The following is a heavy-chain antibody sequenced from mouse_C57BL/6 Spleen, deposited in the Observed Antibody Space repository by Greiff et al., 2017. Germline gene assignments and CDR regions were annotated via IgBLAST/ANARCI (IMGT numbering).Heavy chain of an antibody. CDR2: IYPGSGNT. D-gene: IGHD2-1*01. J-gene: IGHJ2*01. V-gene: IGHV1-76*01. Sequence: VQLVESGAELVRPGASVKLSCKASGYTFTDYYINWVKQRPGQGLEWIARIYPGSGNTYYNEKFKGKATLTAEKSSSTAYMQLSSLTSEDSAVYFCARRGELWYLDYWGQGTTLTVSS. CDR1: GYTFTDYY. CDR3: ARRGELWYLDY.